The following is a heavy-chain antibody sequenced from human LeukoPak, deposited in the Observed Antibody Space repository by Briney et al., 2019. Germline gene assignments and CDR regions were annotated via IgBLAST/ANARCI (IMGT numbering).Heavy chain of an antibody. CDR1: GFTFSSYE. CDR3: ATLLTGGPWG. CDR2: ISTSGTTI. D-gene: IGHD2-8*02. J-gene: IGHJ4*02. V-gene: IGHV3-48*03. Sequence: GGSLRLSCAASGFTFSSYEMDWVRQAPGKGLEWVSYISTSGTTIYYPDSVKGRFTISRDNAKNSLYLQMNSLRAEDTAVYYCATLLTGGPWGWGQGTLVTVSS.